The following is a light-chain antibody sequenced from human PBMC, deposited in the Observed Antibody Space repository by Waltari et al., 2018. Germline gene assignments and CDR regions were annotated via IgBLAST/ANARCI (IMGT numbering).Light chain of an antibody. V-gene: IGKV3-15*01. CDR2: DAS. CDR1: QSIATN. J-gene: IGKJ5*01. Sequence: EVVMTQSPDTLSVSPGGRATLSCRASQSIATNLAWYQQRRGQAPRLLIFDASTRATSVSGRVSGSGSGTEFTLTISSLQSDDSAVYYCQKYNRWPPITFGQGTRLEIK. CDR3: QKYNRWPPIT.